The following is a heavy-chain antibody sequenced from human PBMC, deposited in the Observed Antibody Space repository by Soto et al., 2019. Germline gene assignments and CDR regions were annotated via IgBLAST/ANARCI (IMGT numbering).Heavy chain of an antibody. CDR2: LTGSGGTT. CDR1: GFTFRNYA. J-gene: IGHJ5*02. Sequence: PGGSLRLSCAASGFTFRNYAMHWVRQAPGKGLEWVSALTGSGGTTYYADSVKGRFTISRDNSKNTLYLEMNGLRGEDAAVYYCAKGLIASRAGNWFDPWGQGXQVTVYS. CDR3: AKGLIASRAGNWFDP. D-gene: IGHD6-19*01. V-gene: IGHV3-23*01.